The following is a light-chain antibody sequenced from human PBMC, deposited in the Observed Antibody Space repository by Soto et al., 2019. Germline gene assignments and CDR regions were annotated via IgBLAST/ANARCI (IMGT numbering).Light chain of an antibody. J-gene: IGKJ4*01. Sequence: EIVLTQSPCTLSLSPGERATLSCRASQSVSSSYLAWYQQKPGQAPRLLIYGASSRATGIPDRFSGSGSGTDFTLTISRLEPEDVAVYYCQQYGSSPTFGGGTKVEIK. V-gene: IGKV3-20*01. CDR1: QSVSSSY. CDR2: GAS. CDR3: QQYGSSPT.